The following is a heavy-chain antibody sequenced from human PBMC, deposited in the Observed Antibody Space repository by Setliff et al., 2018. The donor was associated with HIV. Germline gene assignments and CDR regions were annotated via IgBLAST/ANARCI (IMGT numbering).Heavy chain of an antibody. Sequence: KPSETLSLTCTVSGASISSYYWNWFRQPAGKGLESLGRIYTSGNMIYNPSLKSRVTMSADTTRNQLSLKLSSVTAADTAVYYCARGIGTRYNYYMDVWGIGTTVTVSS. CDR3: ARGIGTRYNYYMDV. CDR2: IYTSGNM. V-gene: IGHV4-4*07. J-gene: IGHJ6*03. D-gene: IGHD1-20*01. CDR1: GASISSYY.